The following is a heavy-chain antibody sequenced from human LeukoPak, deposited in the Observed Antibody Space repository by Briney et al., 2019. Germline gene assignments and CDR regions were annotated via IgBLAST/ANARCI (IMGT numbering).Heavy chain of an antibody. CDR2: INHSGST. CDR3: ARGLRSADAFDI. J-gene: IGHJ3*02. Sequence: RPSETLSLTCAVYGGSFSGYYWSWIRQPPGKGLEWIGEINHSGSTNYNPSLKSRVTISVDTPKNQFSLELSSVTAADTAVYYCARGLRSADAFDIWGQGTMVTVSS. CDR1: GGSFSGYY. V-gene: IGHV4-34*01.